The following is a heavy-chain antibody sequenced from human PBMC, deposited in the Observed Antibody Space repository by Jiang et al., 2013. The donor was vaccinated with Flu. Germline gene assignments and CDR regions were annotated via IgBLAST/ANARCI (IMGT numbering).Heavy chain of an antibody. CDR2: IIPILGIA. V-gene: IGHV1-69*04. J-gene: IGHJ4*02. Sequence: GAEVKKPGSSVKVSCKASGGTFSSYAISWVRQAPGQGLEWMGGIIPILGIANYAQKFQGRVTITADKSTSTAYMELSSLRSEDTAVYYCARNEYYYDSSGYPPFDYWGQGTLVTVSS. D-gene: IGHD3-22*01. CDR3: ARNEYYYDSSGYPPFDY. CDR1: GGTFSSYA.